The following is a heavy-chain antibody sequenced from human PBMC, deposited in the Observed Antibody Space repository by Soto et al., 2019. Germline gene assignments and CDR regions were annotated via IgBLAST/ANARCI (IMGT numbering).Heavy chain of an antibody. J-gene: IGHJ4*02. CDR1: GYTFTGYA. V-gene: IGHV1-3*05. CDR3: ARAVAVPADFDY. Sequence: QVQLVQSGAEEKKPGASVKVSCKASGYTFTGYAMHWVRQAPGQRLEWMGWINAGNGNTKYSQKFQGRVTITRDTAASTAYMELSSVRSEDTAVYYCARAVAVPADFDYRGQGTLVTVSA. D-gene: IGHD6-19*01. CDR2: INAGNGNT.